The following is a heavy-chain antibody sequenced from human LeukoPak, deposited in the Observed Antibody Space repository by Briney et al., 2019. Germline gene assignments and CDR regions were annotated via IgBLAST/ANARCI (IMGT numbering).Heavy chain of an antibody. CDR3: ARTAYPSSSWFGP. V-gene: IGHV1-2*02. CDR2: IHPNSGGT. CDR1: GYTFTGYY. J-gene: IGHJ5*02. D-gene: IGHD6-6*01. Sequence: GASVKVSCKASGYTFTGYYMHWVRQAPGQGLEWMGWIHPNSGGTNFAQSFQGRVTLTRDTSITTAYMDLRNLRSNDTAVYFCARTAYPSSSWFGPWGQGTLVTVSS.